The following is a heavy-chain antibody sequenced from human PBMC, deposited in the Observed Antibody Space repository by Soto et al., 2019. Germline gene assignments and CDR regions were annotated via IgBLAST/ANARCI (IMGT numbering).Heavy chain of an antibody. Sequence: GASVKVSCKASGYTFTSYGISWVRQAPGQGLEWMGWISAYNGNTNYAQKLQGRVTMTTDTSTSTAYMELRSLRSDDTAVYYCARDLRSGYDFWSGYPYAFDIWAQGTMVNVSS. CDR2: ISAYNGNT. V-gene: IGHV1-18*01. CDR3: ARDLRSGYDFWSGYPYAFDI. J-gene: IGHJ3*02. CDR1: GYTFTSYG. D-gene: IGHD3-3*01.